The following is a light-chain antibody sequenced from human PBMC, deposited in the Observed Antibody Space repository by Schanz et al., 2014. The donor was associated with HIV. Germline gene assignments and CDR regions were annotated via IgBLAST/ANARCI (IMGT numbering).Light chain of an antibody. CDR2: GYS. Sequence: QSVLAQPLSVSGAPGQRVTISCTGSTSNIGTGYDVHWYQVLPGTAPKLLIFGYSNRPLGVPDRFSGSKSGNTASLTVSRLQAEDEADYYCTSYAGSNNLVFGGGTKVTV. CDR1: TSNIGTGYD. CDR3: TSYAGSNNLV. V-gene: IGLV1-40*01. J-gene: IGLJ2*01.